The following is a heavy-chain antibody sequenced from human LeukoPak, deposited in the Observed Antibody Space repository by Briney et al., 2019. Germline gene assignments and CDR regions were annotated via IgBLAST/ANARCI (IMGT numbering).Heavy chain of an antibody. D-gene: IGHD6-13*01. CDR1: GGTFSSYA. CDR2: IIPIFGTA. CDR3: ARRGVAAAGIRYYYYGMDV. J-gene: IGHJ6*02. Sequence: SVKVSCKLSGGTFSSYAIIWVRHAPGQGLECMGGIIPIFGTANYAQKFQGRVTITADESTSTAYMELSSLRSEDTAVYYCARRGVAAAGIRYYYYGMDVWGQGTTVTVSS. V-gene: IGHV1-69*13.